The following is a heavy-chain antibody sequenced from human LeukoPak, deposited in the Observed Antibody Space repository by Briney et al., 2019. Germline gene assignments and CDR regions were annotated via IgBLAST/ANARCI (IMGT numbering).Heavy chain of an antibody. D-gene: IGHD5-18*01. CDR3: ARHLSGVTGYTYGRGIDY. Sequence: GGSLRLSCAASGFTFNTYSMNWVRQGPGKGLEWVSSISTSSSYIYYADSVKGRFTISRDNAKKSLYLQMNSLRAEDMAVYYCARHLSGVTGYTYGRGIDYWGQGTLVTVSS. CDR2: ISTSSSYI. J-gene: IGHJ4*02. V-gene: IGHV3-21*01. CDR1: GFTFNTYS.